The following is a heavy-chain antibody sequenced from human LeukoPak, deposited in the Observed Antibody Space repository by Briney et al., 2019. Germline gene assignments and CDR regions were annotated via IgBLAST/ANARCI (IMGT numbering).Heavy chain of an antibody. CDR2: IYPGDSDT. J-gene: IGHJ4*02. D-gene: IGHD1-26*01. CDR3: ARGPVGATSPFYFDY. Sequence: IYPGDSDTRYSPSFQGQVTISADKSISTAYLQWSSLKASDTAMYYCARGPVGATSPFYFDYWGQGTLVTVSS. V-gene: IGHV5-51*01.